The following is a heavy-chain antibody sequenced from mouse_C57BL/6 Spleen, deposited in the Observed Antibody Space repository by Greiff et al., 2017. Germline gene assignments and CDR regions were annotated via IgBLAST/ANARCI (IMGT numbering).Heavy chain of an antibody. CDR1: GYSITSGYY. J-gene: IGHJ3*01. V-gene: IGHV3-6*01. CDR2: ISYDGSN. CDR3: AVGHYGSSSWFAY. D-gene: IGHD1-1*01. Sequence: EVQLVESGPGLVKPSQSLSLTCSVTGYSITSGYYWNWIRQFPGNKLEWMGYISYDGSNNYNPSLKNRISITRDTSKNQFFLKLNSVTTEDTATYYCAVGHYGSSSWFAYWGQGTLVTVSA.